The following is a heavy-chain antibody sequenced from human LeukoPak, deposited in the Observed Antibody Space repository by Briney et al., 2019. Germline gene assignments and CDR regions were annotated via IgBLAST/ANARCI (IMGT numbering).Heavy chain of an antibody. CDR1: GFTFSSYS. CDR2: ISISSSTI. Sequence: PAGSLRLSCAASGFTFSSYSMNWVRQAPGKGLEWVSHISISSSTIYYADSVKGRFTISRDNAKNSLYLQMSSLRDEDTAVYYCARDRGYGDYVGAFDIWGQGTMVTVSS. CDR3: ARDRGYGDYVGAFDI. D-gene: IGHD4-17*01. J-gene: IGHJ3*02. V-gene: IGHV3-48*02.